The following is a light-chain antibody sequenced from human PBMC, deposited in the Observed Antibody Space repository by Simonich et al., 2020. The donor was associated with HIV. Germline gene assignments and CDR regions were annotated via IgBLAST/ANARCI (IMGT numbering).Light chain of an antibody. CDR1: SSDVGDYNY. CDR3: SSFTSSSTWV. CDR2: DVS. Sequence: QSALTQPASVSGSPGQSITISCTGTSSDVGDYNYVSWYQQHPGKAPKLLIYDVSKRPSGFSNRFSGSKSGNTASLTISGLQAEDEADYYCSSFTSSSTWVFGGGTKLTVL. V-gene: IGLV2-14*01. J-gene: IGLJ3*02.